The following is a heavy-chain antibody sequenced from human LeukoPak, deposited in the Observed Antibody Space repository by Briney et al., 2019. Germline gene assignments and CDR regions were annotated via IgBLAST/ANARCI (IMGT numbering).Heavy chain of an antibody. J-gene: IGHJ3*02. Sequence: SETLSLTCTVSGGSISSYYWSWIRQPPGKGLEWIGYIYYSVSTNNNPFLRRRVTMSVDKSKNQLSLKLSSVTAADTAVYYCARSMDYYDSSGYVFDIWGQGTMVTVSS. D-gene: IGHD3-22*01. CDR2: IYYSVST. V-gene: IGHV4-59*01. CDR3: ARSMDYYDSSGYVFDI. CDR1: GGSISSYY.